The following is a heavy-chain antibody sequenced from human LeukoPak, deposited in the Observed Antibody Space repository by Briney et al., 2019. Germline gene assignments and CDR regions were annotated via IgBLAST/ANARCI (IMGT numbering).Heavy chain of an antibody. CDR3: ARGDYRLYYYYMDV. D-gene: IGHD4-17*01. V-gene: IGHV1-2*02. CDR1: GYTFTGYY. CDR2: INPNSGGT. Sequence: ASVKVSCKASGYTFTGYYMHWVRQAPGQGLEWMGWINPNSGGTNYAQKFQGRVTMTRDTSISTAYMELSRLTSDDTAVYYCARGDYRLYYYYMDVWGRGTTVTISS. J-gene: IGHJ6*03.